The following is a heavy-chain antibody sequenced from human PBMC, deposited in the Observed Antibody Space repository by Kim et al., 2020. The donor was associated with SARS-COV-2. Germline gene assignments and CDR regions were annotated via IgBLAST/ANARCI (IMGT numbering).Heavy chain of an antibody. Sequence: STNYNPSLKSRVTISVDTSKNQFALKLSSVAAADTAVYYCAKLPPSWFDPWGQGTLVTVSS. V-gene: IGHV4-34*01. J-gene: IGHJ5*02. CDR2: ST. D-gene: IGHD2-15*01. CDR3: AKLPPSWFDP.